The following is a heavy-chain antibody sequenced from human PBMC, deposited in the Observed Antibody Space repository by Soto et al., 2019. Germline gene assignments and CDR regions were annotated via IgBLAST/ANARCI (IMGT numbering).Heavy chain of an antibody. Sequence: ASVKVSCKVSGYTFTSYGITWVRQAPGQGLEWVAWISAYSGNTNYAQILQDRVTVTTETSTSTASLELRSLRSDDTAVYYCAIGLYPFYFGYCGQGRLVTVSS. V-gene: IGHV1-18*01. CDR1: GYTFTSYG. J-gene: IGHJ4*02. CDR2: ISAYSGNT. CDR3: AIGLYPFYFGY.